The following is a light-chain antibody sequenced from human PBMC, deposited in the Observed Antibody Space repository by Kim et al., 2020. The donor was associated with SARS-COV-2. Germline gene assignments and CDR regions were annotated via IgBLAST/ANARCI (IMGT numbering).Light chain of an antibody. CDR3: QTWGTGNVV. V-gene: IGLV4-69*01. CDR1: SGHSSYA. Sequence: QLVLTQSPSASASLGASVKLTCTLSSGHSSYAIAWHQQQPEKGPRYLMKLNSDGSHSKGDGLPDRFSGSSSGAERYLTISSLQSEDETDYYCQTWGTGNVVFGGGTKVTVL. J-gene: IGLJ2*01. CDR2: LNSDGSH.